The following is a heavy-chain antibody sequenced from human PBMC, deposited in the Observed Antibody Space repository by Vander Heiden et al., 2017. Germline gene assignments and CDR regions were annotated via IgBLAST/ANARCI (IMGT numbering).Heavy chain of an antibody. CDR3: ARALPPRGDSYGTFDY. D-gene: IGHD5-18*01. Sequence: QVQLVQSGAEVKKPGSSVKVSCKVSGGTFSSYAISWVRQAPGQGLEWMGGIIPILGIAKYAQKGQGRVTITADKSTSTADMERSSMRSEDTAVYYCARALPPRGDSYGTFDYWGQGTLVTVSS. V-gene: IGHV1-69*10. CDR1: GGTFSSYA. J-gene: IGHJ4*02. CDR2: IIPILGIA.